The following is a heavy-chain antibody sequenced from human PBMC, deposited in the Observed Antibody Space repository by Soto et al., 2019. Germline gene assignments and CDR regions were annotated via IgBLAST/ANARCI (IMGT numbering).Heavy chain of an antibody. CDR3: ARALLWFGELSLGALDI. Sequence: HPGGSLRLSCAASGFTFSSYAMSWVRQAPGKGLEWVSAISGSGGSTYYADSVKGRFTISRDNSKNTLYLQMNSLRAEDTAVYYCARALLWFGELSLGALDIWGRGTMVTVSS. CDR1: GFTFSSYA. CDR2: ISGSGGST. D-gene: IGHD3-10*01. J-gene: IGHJ3*02. V-gene: IGHV3-23*01.